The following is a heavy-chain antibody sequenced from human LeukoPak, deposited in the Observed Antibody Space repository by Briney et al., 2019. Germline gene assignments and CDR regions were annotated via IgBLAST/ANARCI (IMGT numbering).Heavy chain of an antibody. CDR3: VRDGSGYDY. CDR2: INQGGCEK. D-gene: IGHD6-19*01. CDR1: RFTFSHYW. Sequence: GGTLRLSCAASRFTFSHYWMSWVRQPAAKGLEGVANINQGGCEKYYLNSLKDRFTIPRDNAQHSLYLHMNSLRADDAAIYYCVRDGSGYDYWGEGGLVTVSS. V-gene: IGHV3-7*05. J-gene: IGHJ4*02.